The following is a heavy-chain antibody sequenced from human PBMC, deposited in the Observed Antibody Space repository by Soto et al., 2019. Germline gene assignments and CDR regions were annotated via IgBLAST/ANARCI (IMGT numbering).Heavy chain of an antibody. CDR3: ARVLGLCSSTSCHDY. CDR2: IIPIFGTA. Sequence: SVKVSCKVSGGTFSSYAISWVRQAPGQGLEWMGGIIPIFGTANYEQKFQGRVTITADKSTSTAYMELSSLRSEDTAVYYCARVLGLCSSTSCHDYWGKGTLVTVSS. D-gene: IGHD2-2*01. J-gene: IGHJ4*02. V-gene: IGHV1-69*06. CDR1: GGTFSSYA.